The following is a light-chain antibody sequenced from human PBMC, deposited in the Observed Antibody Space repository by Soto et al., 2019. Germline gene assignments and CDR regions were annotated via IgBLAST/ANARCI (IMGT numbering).Light chain of an antibody. V-gene: IGKV1-33*01. Sequence: DLKMTQSPSSLVASVGGRVNISCQASQDISKFLNWYQQEPGKAPKVLIYDASKLQTGVPSRFSESGSGTHFTLTINSLQPEDRGTYYCQQYDDLPVTFGQGTRLEI. CDR1: QDISKF. CDR3: QQYDDLPVT. CDR2: DAS. J-gene: IGKJ5*01.